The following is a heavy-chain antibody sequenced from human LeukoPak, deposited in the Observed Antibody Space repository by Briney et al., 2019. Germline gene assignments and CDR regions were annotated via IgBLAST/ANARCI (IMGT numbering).Heavy chain of an antibody. D-gene: IGHD6-13*01. CDR2: IRSKTHSYAT. CDR3: TRRSIASTRTDDY. Sequence: GGSLRLSCAASGFNFSGSAIHWVRQASGKGLEWVGRIRSKTHSYATTYAASLKGRFTISRDDSKNTTYLQMSSLKTDDTAVYYCTRRSIASTRTDDYWGQGTLVTVSS. CDR1: GFNFSGSA. V-gene: IGHV3-73*01. J-gene: IGHJ4*02.